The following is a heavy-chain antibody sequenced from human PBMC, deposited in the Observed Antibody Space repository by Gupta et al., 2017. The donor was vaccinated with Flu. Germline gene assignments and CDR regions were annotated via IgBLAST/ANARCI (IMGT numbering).Heavy chain of an antibody. CDR2: SHYAGNT. CDR3: VRHIGVAGMFPPYYFDY. Sequence: QVQLQESGPGLVRPSETLSLTCAVSGDSITTDTYFWGWIRQPPGKGLEWIGISHYAGNTYSNSSLRSRVTLSVDTSQNSFSLRLDSVTAADTAVYYCVRHIGVAGMFPPYYFDYWGRGTLVTVSS. J-gene: IGHJ4*02. CDR1: GDSITTDTYF. D-gene: IGHD6-19*01. V-gene: IGHV4-39*01.